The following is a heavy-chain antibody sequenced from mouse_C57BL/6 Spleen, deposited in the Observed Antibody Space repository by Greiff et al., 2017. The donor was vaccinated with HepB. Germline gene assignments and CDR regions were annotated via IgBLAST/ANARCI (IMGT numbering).Heavy chain of an antibody. D-gene: IGHD1-1*01. CDR3: AREGNLYYYGSDY. CDR1: GYTFTSYT. J-gene: IGHJ2*01. V-gene: IGHV1-4*01. CDR2: INPSSGYT. Sequence: QVQLQQSGAELARPGASVMMSCKASGYTFTSYTMHWVKQRPGQGLEWIGYINPSSGYTKYNQKFKDKATLTADKSSSTAYMQLSSLTSEDSAVYYCAREGNLYYYGSDYWGQGTTLTVSS.